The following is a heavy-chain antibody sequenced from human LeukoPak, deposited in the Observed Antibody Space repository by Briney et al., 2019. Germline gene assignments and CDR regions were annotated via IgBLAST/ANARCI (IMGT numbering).Heavy chain of an antibody. J-gene: IGHJ4*02. CDR1: GFTFTNAW. Sequence: GGSLRLSCAASGFTFTNAWMSWVRQTPGKGLEWVGRIKSKTDGGTTDYAAPVKGRFTISRDDSKNTLYLQMNSLKTEDTAVYYCTPRIAAVGKGFDYWGQGTPVTVSS. D-gene: IGHD6-13*01. CDR3: TPRIAAVGKGFDY. CDR2: IKSKTDGGTT. V-gene: IGHV3-15*01.